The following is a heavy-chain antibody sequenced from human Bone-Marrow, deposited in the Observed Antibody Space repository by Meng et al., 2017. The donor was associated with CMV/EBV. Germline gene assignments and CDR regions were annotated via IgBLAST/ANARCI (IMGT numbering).Heavy chain of an antibody. Sequence: GGSLRLSCAASGFTFSSFSMNWVRQAPGKGLEWVSSISSSSYIYYADSVKGRFTISRDNAKNSLYLQMNSLRAEDTAVYYCAREGRYYDILTGSSVGMDVWGQGTTVTVSS. J-gene: IGHJ6*02. CDR2: ISSSSYI. CDR3: AREGRYYDILTGSSVGMDV. V-gene: IGHV3-21*01. D-gene: IGHD3-9*01. CDR1: GFTFSSFS.